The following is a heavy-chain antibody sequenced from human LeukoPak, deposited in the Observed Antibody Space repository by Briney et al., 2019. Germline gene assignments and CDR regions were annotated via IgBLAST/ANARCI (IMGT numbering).Heavy chain of an antibody. CDR2: INPNSGGT. J-gene: IGHJ4*02. CDR3: ARDGGDLWSGESYYFDY. CDR1: GYTFTGYY. Sequence: ASVKVSCKASGYTFTGYYMHWVRQAPGQGLEWMGRINPNSGGTNYAQKSQGRVTMTRDTSISTAYMELSRLRSDDTAVDYCARDGGDLWSGESYYFDYWGQGTLVTVSS. V-gene: IGHV1-2*06. D-gene: IGHD3-10*01.